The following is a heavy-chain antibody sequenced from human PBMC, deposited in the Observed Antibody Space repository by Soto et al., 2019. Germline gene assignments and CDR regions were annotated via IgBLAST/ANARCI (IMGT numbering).Heavy chain of an antibody. CDR3: ARRQSSSWYGL. V-gene: IGHV4-34*01. D-gene: IGHD6-13*01. CDR2: INHSGST. CDR1: GGSISSYF. J-gene: IGHJ4*02. Sequence: SETLSLTCTVSGGSISSYFWSWIRQPPGKGLEWIGEINHSGSTNYNPSLKSRVTISVDTSKNQFSLKLSSVTAADTAVYYCARRQSSSWYGLWGQGTLVTVSS.